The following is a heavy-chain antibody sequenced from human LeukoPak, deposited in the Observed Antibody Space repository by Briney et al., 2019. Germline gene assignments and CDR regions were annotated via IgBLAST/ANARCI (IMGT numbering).Heavy chain of an antibody. D-gene: IGHD3-16*01. CDR2: MNPNSGNT. V-gene: IGHV1-8*01. CDR1: GYTFTSYD. CDR3: ARGLDFQGEANFDY. J-gene: IGHJ4*02. Sequence: ASVKVSCKASGYTFTSYDINWVRPATGQGLEWMGWMNPNSGNTGYAQKFQGRVTMTRNTSISTAYMELSSLRSEDTAVYYCARGLDFQGEANFDYWGQGTLVTVSS.